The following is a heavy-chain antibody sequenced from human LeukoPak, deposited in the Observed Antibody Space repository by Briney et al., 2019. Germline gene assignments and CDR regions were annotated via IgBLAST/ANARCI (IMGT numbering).Heavy chain of an antibody. Sequence: PGGSLRLSCAASGFTVSNNYMSWVRQAPGKGLEWVSGIYSAGSTYYADSVKGRFTISRDNSKNTLYLQMNSLRAEDTAVYYCATLGPTEYFVYWGQGTLVTVSS. CDR1: GFTVSNNY. J-gene: IGHJ4*02. V-gene: IGHV3-53*01. CDR2: IYSAGST. CDR3: ATLGPTEYFVY. D-gene: IGHD4-11*01.